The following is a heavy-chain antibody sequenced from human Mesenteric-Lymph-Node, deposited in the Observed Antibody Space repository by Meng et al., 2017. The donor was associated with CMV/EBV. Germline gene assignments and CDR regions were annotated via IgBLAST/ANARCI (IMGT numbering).Heavy chain of an antibody. V-gene: IGHV1-2*06. CDR3: ARDPGRYYGSGTSSHFDY. Sequence: CIGYSMHWVRQAPGQGLAWKGRINPNSGDTNYAQKFQGRVTMARDTSISTAYMELSRLTSEDTAMYYCARDPGRYYGSGTSSHFDYWGQGTLVTVSS. J-gene: IGHJ4*02. CDR2: INPNSGDT. D-gene: IGHD3-10*01. CDR1: CIGYS.